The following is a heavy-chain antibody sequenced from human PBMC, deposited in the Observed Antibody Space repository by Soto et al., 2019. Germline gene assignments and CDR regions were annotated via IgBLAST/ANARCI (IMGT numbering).Heavy chain of an antibody. CDR2: INPSGGST. J-gene: IGHJ6*02. CDR1: GYTFTSYY. V-gene: IGHV1-46*01. CDR3: ARDKKGYSYGYYYYYGMDV. Sequence: ASVKVSCKASGYTFTSYYMHWVRRAPGQGLAWMGIINPSGGSTSYAQKFQGRVTMTRDTSTSTVYMELSSLRPEDTAVYYCARDKKGYSYGYYYYYGMDVWGQGTTVTVSS. D-gene: IGHD5-18*01.